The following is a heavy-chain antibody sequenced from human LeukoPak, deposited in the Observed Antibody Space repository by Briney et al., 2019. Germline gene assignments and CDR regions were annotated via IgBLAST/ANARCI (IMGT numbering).Heavy chain of an antibody. Sequence: GASVKASCKASGGTFSSYAISWVRQAPGQGLEWMGGIIPIFGTANYAQKFQGRVTMTTDTSTSTAYMELRSLRSDDTAVYYCARDRQPGDYWGQGTLVTVSS. D-gene: IGHD3-10*01. CDR1: GGTFSSYA. CDR2: IIPIFGTA. J-gene: IGHJ4*02. CDR3: ARDRQPGDY. V-gene: IGHV1-69*05.